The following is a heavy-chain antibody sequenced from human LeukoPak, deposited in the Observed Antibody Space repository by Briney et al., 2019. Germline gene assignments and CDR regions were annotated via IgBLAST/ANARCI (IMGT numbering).Heavy chain of an antibody. J-gene: IGHJ4*02. Sequence: VSGPALVKPTQTLTLTCTLSGFSLSTSGMCVSWIRQPPGKALVWLARIDWDDDKYYSTSLKTRLTISKDTSKNQVVLTMTNMDPVDTATYYCARTSFTVATGYFDYWGQGTLVTVSS. CDR1: GFSLSTSGMC. CDR2: IDWDDDK. V-gene: IGHV2-70*11. CDR3: ARTSFTVATGYFDY. D-gene: IGHD4-17*01.